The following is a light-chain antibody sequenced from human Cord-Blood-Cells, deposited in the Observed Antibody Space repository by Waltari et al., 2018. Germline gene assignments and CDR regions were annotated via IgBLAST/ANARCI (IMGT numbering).Light chain of an antibody. J-gene: IGLJ2*01. V-gene: IGLV1-44*01. CDR1: SPNLGSNT. CDR2: SNN. CDR3: AAWDDSLNGVV. Sequence: QSVLTQPPSASGTPGQRVPISCSGSSPNLGSNTVNWYQQLPGTAPKLLIYSNNQRPSGVPDRFSGSKSGTSASLAISGLQSEDEADYYCAAWDDSLNGVVFGGGTKLTVL.